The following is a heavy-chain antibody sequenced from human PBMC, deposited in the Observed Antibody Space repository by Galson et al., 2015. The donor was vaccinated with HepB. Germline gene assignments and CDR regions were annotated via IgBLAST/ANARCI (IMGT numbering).Heavy chain of an antibody. CDR3: AKGPLDSSSWYTYWYFDL. CDR2: ISGSGGST. J-gene: IGHJ2*01. D-gene: IGHD6-13*01. CDR1: GFTFSSYA. Sequence: SLRLSCAASGFTFSSYAMSWVRQAPGKGLEWVSAISGSGGSTYYADSVKGRFTISRDNSKNTLYLQMNSLRAEDTAVYYCAKGPLDSSSWYTYWYFDLWGRGTLVTVSS. V-gene: IGHV3-23*01.